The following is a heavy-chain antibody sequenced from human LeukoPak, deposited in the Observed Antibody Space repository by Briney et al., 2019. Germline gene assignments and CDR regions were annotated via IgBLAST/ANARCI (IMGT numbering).Heavy chain of an antibody. CDR1: GFTFSSYA. D-gene: IGHD3-9*01. CDR2: ISGSGGST. Sequence: GGSLRLSCAASGFTFSSYAMSWVRQAPGKGLEWVSAISGSGGSTYYADSVKGRFTISRDNSKNTLYLQMNSLRAEDTAVYYCAKDWGAYYDILTRAIDAFDIWAKGQWSPSLQ. J-gene: IGHJ3*02. CDR3: AKDWGAYYDILTRAIDAFDI. V-gene: IGHV3-23*01.